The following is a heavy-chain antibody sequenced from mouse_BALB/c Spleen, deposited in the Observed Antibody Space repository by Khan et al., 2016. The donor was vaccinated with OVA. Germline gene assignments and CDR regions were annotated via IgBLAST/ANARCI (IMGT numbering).Heavy chain of an antibody. V-gene: IGHV14-3*02. CDR2: IDPPNGNT. Sequence: VQLKESGAELVKSGATVKLSCTASGLNIKDTYMHWLKQWPEQGLEWIGRIDPPNGNTKYDPKFPGQATITAYTSTNTAYHQLTSLSSEDTAIYYCAKMARKWGQGTTLTVSS. J-gene: IGHJ2*01. CDR3: AKMARK. CDR1: GLNIKDTY.